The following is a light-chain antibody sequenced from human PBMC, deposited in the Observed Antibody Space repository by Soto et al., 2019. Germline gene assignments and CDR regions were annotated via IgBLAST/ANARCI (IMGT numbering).Light chain of an antibody. J-gene: IGKJ1*01. CDR1: QSISSY. CDR2: AAS. Sequence: EIPMTQSPSSLSASVGDRVTITCRASQSISSYLNWYQQKPGKAPKLLIYAASSLQSGVPSRFSGSGSGTDFTLTISSLQPEDFATYYCQQSYSTPRTFGQGTKV. V-gene: IGKV1-39*01. CDR3: QQSYSTPRT.